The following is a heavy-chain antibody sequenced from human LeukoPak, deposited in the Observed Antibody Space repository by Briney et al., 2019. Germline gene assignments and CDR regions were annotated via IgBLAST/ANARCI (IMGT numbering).Heavy chain of an antibody. V-gene: IGHV4-59*01. D-gene: IGHD6-13*01. Sequence: SETLSLTCTVSGDSISTYYWSWIRQPPGKGLEWIAYIYYSGSTNYNPSLKSRVTISVDTSKNQFSLKLSSVTAADTAVYYCARDPQQLDAFGIWGQGTMVTVSS. J-gene: IGHJ3*02. CDR1: GDSISTYY. CDR3: ARDPQQLDAFGI. CDR2: IYYSGST.